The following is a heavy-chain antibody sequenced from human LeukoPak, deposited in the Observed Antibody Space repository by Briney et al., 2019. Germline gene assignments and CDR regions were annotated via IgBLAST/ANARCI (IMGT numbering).Heavy chain of an antibody. D-gene: IGHD3-9*01. CDR2: ISGSGHTT. CDR3: AKEPHILTGYYTDYFDS. J-gene: IGHJ4*02. V-gene: IGHV3-23*01. Sequence: GGSLRLSCAASGFTFTSSAMSWVSQAPGKGLEWVSVISGSGHTTDYADSVKGRFTISRDNSKNTLYLQMNSLIAEDTAVYFCAKEPHILTGYYTDYFDSWGQGTLVTVSS. CDR1: GFTFTSSA.